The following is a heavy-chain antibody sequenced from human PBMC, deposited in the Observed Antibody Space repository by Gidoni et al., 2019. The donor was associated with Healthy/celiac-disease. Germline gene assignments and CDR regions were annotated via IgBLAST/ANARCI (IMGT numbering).Heavy chain of an antibody. V-gene: IGHV4-31*03. D-gene: IGHD2-21*02. CDR3: ARYRPLLSWFDY. J-gene: IGHJ4*02. Sequence: QVQLPESGPGLVKHSQTLYLTCTVSGGYIRSGGYYWSWISQHPGKGLEWIGYIYYSGRTYYNPSLKSRVTISVDTSKNQFPLNLSSVTAADTAVYYCARYRPLLSWFDYWGQVTLVTVSS. CDR1: GGYIRSGGYY. CDR2: IYYSGRT.